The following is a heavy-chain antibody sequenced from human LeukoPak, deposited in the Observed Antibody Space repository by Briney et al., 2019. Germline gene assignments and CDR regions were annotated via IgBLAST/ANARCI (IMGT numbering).Heavy chain of an antibody. J-gene: IGHJ4*02. CDR1: GFTFSRYA. CDR2: ISYDGSNK. V-gene: IGHV3-30-3*01. CDR3: ARDDSGSNDY. Sequence: GGSLRVSCAASGFTFSRYAMHWVRQAPGKGMEWVAVISYDGSNKYYADSVKGRFTISRDNSKNTLYLQMNSLRAEDTAVYYCARDDSGSNDYWGQGTLVTVSS. D-gene: IGHD3-22*01.